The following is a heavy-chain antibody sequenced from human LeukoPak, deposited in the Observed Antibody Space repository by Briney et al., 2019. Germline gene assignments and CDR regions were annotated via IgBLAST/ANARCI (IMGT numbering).Heavy chain of an antibody. D-gene: IGHD1-26*01. CDR1: GFTFKNYE. Sequence: GGSLRLSCVASGFTFKNYEMIWVRQAPGKGLQWVSYISSSATTIDYADSVKGRFTIPRDNAKNSLNLQMNSLKTEDTAVYYCARESKAEWEVRSFDYWGQGTLVTVSS. V-gene: IGHV3-48*03. CDR2: ISSSATTI. CDR3: ARESKAEWEVRSFDY. J-gene: IGHJ4*02.